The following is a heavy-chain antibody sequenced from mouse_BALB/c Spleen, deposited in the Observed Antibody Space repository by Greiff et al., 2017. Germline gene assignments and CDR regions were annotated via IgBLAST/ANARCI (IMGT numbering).Heavy chain of an antibody. Sequence: VQLKESGAELVRPGTSVKVSCKASGYAFTNYLIEWVKQRPGQGLEWIGVINPGSGGTNYNEKFKGKATLTADKSSSTAYMQLSSLTSDDSAVYFCAKGDGYLFAYWGQGTLVTVSA. V-gene: IGHV1-54*03. CDR3: AKGDGYLFAY. CDR1: GYAFTNYL. CDR2: INPGSGGT. J-gene: IGHJ3*01. D-gene: IGHD2-3*01.